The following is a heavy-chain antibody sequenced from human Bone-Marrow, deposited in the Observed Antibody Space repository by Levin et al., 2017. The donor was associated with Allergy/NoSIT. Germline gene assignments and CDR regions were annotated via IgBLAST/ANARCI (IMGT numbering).Heavy chain of an antibody. Sequence: NASETLSLTCTVSGGSISSSSYYWGWIRQPPGKGLEWIGSIYYSGSTYYNPSLKSRVTISVDTSKNQFSLKLSSVTAADTAVYYCARRGMTTDEYWGQGTLVTVSS. D-gene: IGHD4-17*01. V-gene: IGHV4-39*01. CDR2: IYYSGST. J-gene: IGHJ4*02. CDR1: GGSISSSSYY. CDR3: ARRGMTTDEY.